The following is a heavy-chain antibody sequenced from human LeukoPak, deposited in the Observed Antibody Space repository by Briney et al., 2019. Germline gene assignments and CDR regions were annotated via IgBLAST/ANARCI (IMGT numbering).Heavy chain of an antibody. CDR2: IYYSGGT. J-gene: IGHJ5*02. Sequence: PSETLSLTCTVSGGSISSSSYYWGWIRQPPGKGLEWIGSIYYSGGTYYNPSLKSRVTISVDTSKNQFSLKLSSVTAADTAVYYCAREGPSSSWPHNWFDPWGQGTLVTVSS. CDR3: AREGPSSSWPHNWFDP. CDR1: GGSISSSSYY. D-gene: IGHD6-13*01. V-gene: IGHV4-39*07.